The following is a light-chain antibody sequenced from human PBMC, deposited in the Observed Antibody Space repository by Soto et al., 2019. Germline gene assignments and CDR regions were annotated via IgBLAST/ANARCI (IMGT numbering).Light chain of an antibody. V-gene: IGLV2-14*01. CDR2: EVT. CDR3: SSYTSDSTFLV. J-gene: IGLJ2*01. CDR1: SSDVGAYNY. Sequence: QSVLTQPASVSGSPGQSITISCTGTSSDVGAYNYVSWYQQHPGKAPKLMIFEVTNRPSGISTRFSGSKSGYTASLTISGLQPDDEADYYCSSYTSDSTFLVFGGGTKLTVL.